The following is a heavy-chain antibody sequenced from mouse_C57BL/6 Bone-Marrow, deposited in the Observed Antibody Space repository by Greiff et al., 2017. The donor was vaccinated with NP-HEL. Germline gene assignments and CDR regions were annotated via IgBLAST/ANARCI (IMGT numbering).Heavy chain of an antibody. Sequence: VKLMESGPELVKPGASVKISCKASGYSFTSYYIHWVKQRPGQGLEWIGWIYPGSGNTKYNEKFKGKATLTADTSSSTAYMQLSSLTSEDSAVYYCARVRYYASYFDDWGQGTTLTVSS. CDR3: ARVRYYASYFDD. J-gene: IGHJ2*01. D-gene: IGHD1-2*01. V-gene: IGHV1-66*01. CDR1: GYSFTSYY. CDR2: IYPGSGNT.